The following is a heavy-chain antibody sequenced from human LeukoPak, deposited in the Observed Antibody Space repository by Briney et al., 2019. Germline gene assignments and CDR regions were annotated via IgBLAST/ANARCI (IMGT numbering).Heavy chain of an antibody. CDR3: ARDCSSTSCYQDSNWFDP. V-gene: IGHV1-69*13. D-gene: IGHD2-2*01. CDR1: GGTFSSYA. CDR2: IIPISGTA. J-gene: IGHJ5*02. Sequence: ASVKVSCKASGGTFSSYAISWVRQAPGQGLEWMGGIIPISGTANYAQKFQGRVTITADESTSTAYMELSSLRSEDTAVYYCARDCSSTSCYQDSNWFDPWGQGTLVTVSS.